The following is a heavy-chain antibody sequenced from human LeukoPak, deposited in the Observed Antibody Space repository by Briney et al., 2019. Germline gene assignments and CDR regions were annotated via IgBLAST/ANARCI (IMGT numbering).Heavy chain of an antibody. CDR3: AKQGPTVVTHFDS. Sequence: PWETLSLTCAVSGYSISSGYYWGWIRQPPGKGLDWIASMYHSGSTYYNPSLKSRVTISVDTSKNQFSLRLSSVTAADTAVYYCAKQGPTVVTHFDSWGQGTLVTDSS. D-gene: IGHD4-23*01. J-gene: IGHJ4*02. CDR2: MYHSGST. CDR1: GYSISSGYY. V-gene: IGHV4-38-2*01.